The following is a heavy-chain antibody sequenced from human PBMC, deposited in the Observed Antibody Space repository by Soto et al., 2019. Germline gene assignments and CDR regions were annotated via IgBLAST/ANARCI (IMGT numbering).Heavy chain of an antibody. J-gene: IGHJ4*02. D-gene: IGHD1-26*01. V-gene: IGHV4-4*02. CDR3: ARVYSGSYSDY. CDR1: GASISSTNW. CDR2: IHQSGMT. Sequence: QVQLQESGPGLVKPSGTLSLTCAVSGASISSTNWWSWVRQPPGKGLEWIGEIHQSGMTNYNPSLKSRVTISLDKSKKQFSLKLSSVIAADTAVYHCARVYSGSYSDYWGQGTLVTVSS.